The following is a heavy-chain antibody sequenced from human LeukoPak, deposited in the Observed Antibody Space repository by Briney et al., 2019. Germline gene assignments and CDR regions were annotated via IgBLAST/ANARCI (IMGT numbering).Heavy chain of an antibody. J-gene: IGHJ4*02. CDR2: INPNSGAT. D-gene: IGHD1-7*01. Sequence: ASVKVSCKASGYTFTGHYIHWVRQAPGQGLEWMGWINPNSGATNFARKFQGRVTITSDTSISTAYMELSTLISDDTALYYCARGGQLTNWHYISFDYWGQGTLVTVSS. CDR1: GYTFTGHY. V-gene: IGHV1-2*02. CDR3: ARGGQLTNWHYISFDY.